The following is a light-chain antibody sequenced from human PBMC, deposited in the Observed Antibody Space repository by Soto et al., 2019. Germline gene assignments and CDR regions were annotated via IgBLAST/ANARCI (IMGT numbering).Light chain of an antibody. CDR2: EVT. CDR3: NSYTLSRTVI. Sequence: QSALTQPASVSGSPGQSITISCSGTSSTVGAHDFVSWYQHHPDKAPKVIIFEVTKRPSGVSNRFSGSKTGNTASLTISGLQAEDEADYYCNSYTLSRTVIFGGGTKLTVL. J-gene: IGLJ2*01. V-gene: IGLV2-14*01. CDR1: SSTVGAHDF.